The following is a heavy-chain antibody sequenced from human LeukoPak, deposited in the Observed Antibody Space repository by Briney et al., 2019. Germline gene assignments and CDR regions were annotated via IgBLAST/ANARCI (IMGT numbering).Heavy chain of an antibody. V-gene: IGHV3-9*01. CDR3: AKDHSYYYDSSEYFDS. J-gene: IGHJ4*02. CDR1: GFTFDDYA. D-gene: IGHD3-22*01. Sequence: GRSLRLSCAASGFTFDDYAMHWVRQAPGKGLEWVSGISWNSGSIGYADSVKGRFTISRDNAKSSMYLQMNSLRVEDTALYYCAKDHSYYYDSSEYFDSWGQGTLVTVSS. CDR2: ISWNSGSI.